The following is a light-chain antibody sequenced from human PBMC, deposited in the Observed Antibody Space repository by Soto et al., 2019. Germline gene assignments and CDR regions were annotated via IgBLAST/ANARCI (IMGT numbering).Light chain of an antibody. V-gene: IGLV2-23*01. CDR3: CSYAGSSTWV. J-gene: IGLJ3*02. CDR1: SSDVGNYNL. CDR2: EGS. Sequence: QAVVTQPASVSGSPGQSITISCTGTSSDVGNYNLVSWYQQHPGKAPKFMTYEGSKRPSGVSDRFSGSKSGNRASLTISGLQAEDEADYYCCSYAGSSTWVFGGGTKLTVL.